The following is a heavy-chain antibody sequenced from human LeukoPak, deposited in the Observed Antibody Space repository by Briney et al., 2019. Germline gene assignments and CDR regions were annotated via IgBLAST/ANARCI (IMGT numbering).Heavy chain of an antibody. CDR1: GGSISSHS. V-gene: IGHV4-59*11. J-gene: IGHJ4*02. CDR2: IYYSGST. CDR3: ARVRLRSGSYYLFDY. D-gene: IGHD3-10*01. Sequence: PSETLSLTCTVSGGSISSHSWSWIRQPPGKGLEWIGYIYYSGSTNYNPSLKSRVTISVDTSKNQFSLKLSSVTAADTAVYYCARVRLRSGSYYLFDYWGQGTLVTVSS.